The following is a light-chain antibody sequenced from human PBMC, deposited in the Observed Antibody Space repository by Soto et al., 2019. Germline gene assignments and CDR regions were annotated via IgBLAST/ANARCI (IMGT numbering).Light chain of an antibody. CDR3: AAWDDSLNGLV. J-gene: IGLJ2*01. V-gene: IGLV1-44*01. Sequence: QSVLTQPPSASGTPGQRVTISCSGSSSNIGSNTVNWYQQLPGTAPKLLIYSNNNRPSGVPDRFSGSKSGTSASLAISGLQSEDEADYYCAAWDDSLNGLVFGGGTKLTVL. CDR2: SNN. CDR1: SSNIGSNT.